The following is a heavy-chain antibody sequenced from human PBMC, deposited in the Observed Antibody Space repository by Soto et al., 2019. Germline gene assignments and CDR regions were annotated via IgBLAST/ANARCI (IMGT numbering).Heavy chain of an antibody. V-gene: IGHV5-51*01. Sequence: GESLKISCKGSGYSFTSYWIGWVRQMPGKGLEWMGIIYPGDSDTRYSPSFQGQVTISADKSISTAYLQWSSLKASDTAMYYCARGLPRCYYDSSGYSTGSAFDIWGQGTMVTVSS. CDR3: ARGLPRCYYDSSGYSTGSAFDI. J-gene: IGHJ3*02. CDR2: IYPGDSDT. CDR1: GYSFTSYW. D-gene: IGHD3-22*01.